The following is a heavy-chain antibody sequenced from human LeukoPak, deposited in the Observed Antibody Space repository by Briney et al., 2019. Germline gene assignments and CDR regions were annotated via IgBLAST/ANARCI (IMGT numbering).Heavy chain of an antibody. CDR2: IWNDGSNR. V-gene: IGHV3-33*01. CDR3: VRVSSSTSCPDRYNMDV. J-gene: IGHJ6*03. D-gene: IGHD2-2*01. Sequence: GGSLRLSCAASGFTFSYYGMHWVRQAPGKGLEWVAVIWNDGSNRYYADSVKGRFTISRDNSQYTLYLQINSLKAEDTAVYFCVRVSSSTSCPDRYNMDVWGKGTTVTVSS. CDR1: GFTFSYYG.